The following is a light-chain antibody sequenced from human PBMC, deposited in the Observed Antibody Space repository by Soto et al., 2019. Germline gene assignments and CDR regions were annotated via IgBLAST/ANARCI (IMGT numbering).Light chain of an antibody. CDR1: SSNIGAGYD. V-gene: IGLV1-40*01. CDR3: QSYDIRLKVV. J-gene: IGLJ3*02. CDR2: GNT. Sequence: QSVLTQPPSVSGAPGQRLTFSFAVTSSNIGAGYDVHWYQHVPGAAPHLLIYGNTNRPSGVPDRFSAAKSGTSASLTITGLQAEDEADYSCQSYDIRLKVVFGGGTKLTVL.